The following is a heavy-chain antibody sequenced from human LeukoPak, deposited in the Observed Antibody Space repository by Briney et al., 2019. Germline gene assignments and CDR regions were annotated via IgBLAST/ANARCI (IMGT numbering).Heavy chain of an antibody. CDR2: TYYRSRWYN. CDR3: TKDLHGDYGISY. J-gene: IGHJ4*02. CDR1: GDSVSSDSVI. V-gene: IGHV6-1*01. Sequence: SQTLSLTFGISGDSVSSDSVIWNWIRQSPSRGLEWLGSTYYRSRWYNYYAESVKSRITINPDTSKNQVSLQLNSVTPEDTAVYYCTKDLHGDYGISYWGQGTLVTVSS. D-gene: IGHD4-17*01.